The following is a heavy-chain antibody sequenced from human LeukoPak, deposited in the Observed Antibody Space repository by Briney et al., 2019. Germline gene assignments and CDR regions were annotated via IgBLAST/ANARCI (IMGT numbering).Heavy chain of an antibody. D-gene: IGHD5-18*01. CDR2: IYNSGST. CDR1: GGSISGYY. CDR3: ARAWYSHGTFDH. J-gene: IGHJ4*02. Sequence: PSETLSLTCTVSGGSISGYYWSWIRQPPGKGLEWIGYIYNSGSTNYNPSLKSRVTISRDASRNQFSLRLSSVIAADTAVYYCARAWYSHGTFDHWGQGTLVTVSS. V-gene: IGHV4-59*01.